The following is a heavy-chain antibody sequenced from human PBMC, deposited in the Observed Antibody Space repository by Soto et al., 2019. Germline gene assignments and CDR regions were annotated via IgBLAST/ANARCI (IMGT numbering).Heavy chain of an antibody. CDR2: INAGNGNT. D-gene: IGHD2-2*01. J-gene: IGHJ6*02. V-gene: IGHV1-3*01. CDR3: ARVATSSLSYGMDV. Sequence: ASVKVSCKASGYTFTSYAMHWVRQAPGQRLEWMGWINAGNGNTKYSQKFQGRVTITRDTSASTAYMELSSLRSEDTAVYYCARVATSSLSYGMDVGGQGTTVTGSS. CDR1: GYTFTSYA.